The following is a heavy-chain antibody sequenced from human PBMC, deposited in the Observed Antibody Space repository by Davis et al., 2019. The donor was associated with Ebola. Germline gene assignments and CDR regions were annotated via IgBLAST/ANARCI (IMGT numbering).Heavy chain of an antibody. CDR2: IIPIFGTA. Sequence: SVKVSCKASGGTFSSYAISWVRQAPGQGLEWMGGIIPIFGTANYAQKFQGRVTITADESTSTAYMELSSLRSEDTAVYYCASRVSSWSRYYYYGMDVWGQGTTVTVSS. CDR3: ASRVSSWSRYYYYGMDV. CDR1: GGTFSSYA. V-gene: IGHV1-69*13. J-gene: IGHJ6*02. D-gene: IGHD6-13*01.